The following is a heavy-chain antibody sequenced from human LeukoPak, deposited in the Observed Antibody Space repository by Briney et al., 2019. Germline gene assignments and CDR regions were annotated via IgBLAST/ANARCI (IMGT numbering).Heavy chain of an antibody. V-gene: IGHV3-30-3*01. D-gene: IGHD2-21*02. Sequence: GGSLRPSCAASGFTFSSYAMHWVRQAPGKGLEWVAVISYDGSNKYYADSVKGRFTISRDNSKNTLYLQMNSLRAEDTAVYYCARCGGGDCYSDYWGQGTLVTVSS. CDR1: GFTFSSYA. J-gene: IGHJ4*02. CDR2: ISYDGSNK. CDR3: ARCGGGDCYSDY.